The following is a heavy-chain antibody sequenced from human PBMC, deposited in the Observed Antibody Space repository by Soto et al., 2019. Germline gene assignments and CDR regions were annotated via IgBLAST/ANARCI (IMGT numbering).Heavy chain of an antibody. CDR1: GGSINIGGFY. CDR2: IYYSGST. CDR3: ASTAWHFCEC. J-gene: IGHJ4*02. V-gene: IGHV4-31*03. D-gene: IGHD3-3*02. Sequence: LSLTFTVSGGSINIGGFYWSWNRQHLGQGLACIGYIYYSGSTFYNPSLKSRVTISFDTSKKQFSLKLNSVTAAPTAVYYCASTAWHFCECCGQRTMGAVSS.